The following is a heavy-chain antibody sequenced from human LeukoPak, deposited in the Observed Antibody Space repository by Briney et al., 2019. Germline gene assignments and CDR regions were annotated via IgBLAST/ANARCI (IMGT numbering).Heavy chain of an antibody. CDR2: IYYSGST. V-gene: IGHV4-59*01. CDR1: GGSISSYY. J-gene: IGHJ4*02. D-gene: IGHD3-22*01. CDR3: ARGTYYYDSSGYYFDY. Sequence: SETLSLTCTVSGGSISSYYWSWIRRPPGKGLEWIGYIYYSGSTNYNPSLKSRVTISVDTSKNQFSLKLSSVTAADTAVYYCARGTYYYDSSGYYFDYWGQGTLVTVSS.